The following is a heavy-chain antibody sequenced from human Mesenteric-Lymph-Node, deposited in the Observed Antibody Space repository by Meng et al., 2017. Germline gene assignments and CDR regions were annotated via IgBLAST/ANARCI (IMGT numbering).Heavy chain of an antibody. CDR1: GYSFTSYW. Sequence: KVSCKGSGYSFTSYWIGWVRQMPGKGLEWMGIIYPGDSDTRYSPSFQGQVTISADKSISTAYLQWSSLKASDTAMYYCARQQTELGYYYYYYGMDVWGQGTTVTVSS. V-gene: IGHV5-51*01. J-gene: IGHJ6*02. CDR2: IYPGDSDT. D-gene: IGHD6-13*01. CDR3: ARQQTELGYYYYYYGMDV.